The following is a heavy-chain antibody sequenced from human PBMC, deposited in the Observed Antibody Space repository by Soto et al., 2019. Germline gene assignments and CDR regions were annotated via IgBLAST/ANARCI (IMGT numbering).Heavy chain of an antibody. J-gene: IGHJ6*02. Sequence: QVQLQESGPGLVKPSQTLSLTCTVSGGSISSGGYYWSWIRQHPGKGLEWIGYISYSGSTNYNPSLKSRVSTSIDTSKNQFSLELSSVTAADTAVYYCARERSIGAGRSRMDVWGQGTTVTISS. V-gene: IGHV4-31*03. D-gene: IGHD6-6*01. CDR1: GGSISSGGYY. CDR3: ARERSIGAGRSRMDV. CDR2: ISYSGST.